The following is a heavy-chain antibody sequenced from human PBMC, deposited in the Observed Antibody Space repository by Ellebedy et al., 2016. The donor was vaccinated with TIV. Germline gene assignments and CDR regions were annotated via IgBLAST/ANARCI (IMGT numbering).Heavy chain of an antibody. CDR2: IKSKTDGGTT. Sequence: GESLKISCAASGFTFSNASMYWVRQAPAKGMDWVVRIKSKTDGGTTDYAAPVKGRFTMSRDDSKNTLYLQMNSLKTEDTAVYYCSTLDLWGRGTLVTVSS. CDR1: GFTFSNAS. J-gene: IGHJ2*01. V-gene: IGHV3-15*07. CDR3: STLDL.